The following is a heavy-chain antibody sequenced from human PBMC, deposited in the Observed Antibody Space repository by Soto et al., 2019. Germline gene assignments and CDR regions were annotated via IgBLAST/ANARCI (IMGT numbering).Heavy chain of an antibody. V-gene: IGHV3-64D*06. CDR2: ISSNGGST. Sequence: PGGSLRLSCSASGFTFSSYAMHWVRQAPGKGLEYVSAISSNGGSTYYADSVKGRFTISRDNSKNTLYLQMSSLRAEDTAVYYCVKDSRITMVRGVISPFDYWGQGTLVTVSS. D-gene: IGHD3-10*01. J-gene: IGHJ4*02. CDR1: GFTFSSYA. CDR3: VKDSRITMVRGVISPFDY.